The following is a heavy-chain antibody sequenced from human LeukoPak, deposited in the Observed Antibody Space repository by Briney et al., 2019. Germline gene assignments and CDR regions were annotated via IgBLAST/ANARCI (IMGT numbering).Heavy chain of an antibody. CDR3: ARDHGTYYDFWSGYRYYYYGMDV. CDR1: GFTFSSYA. D-gene: IGHD3-3*01. CDR2: ISYNGSNK. V-gene: IGHV3-30-3*01. J-gene: IGHJ6*02. Sequence: PGGSLRLSCAASGFTFSSYAMPWVRQAPGKGLEWVAVISYNGSNKYYADSVKGRFTISRDNSKNTLYLQMNSLRAEDTAVYYCARDHGTYYDFWSGYRYYYYGMDVWGQGTTVTVSS.